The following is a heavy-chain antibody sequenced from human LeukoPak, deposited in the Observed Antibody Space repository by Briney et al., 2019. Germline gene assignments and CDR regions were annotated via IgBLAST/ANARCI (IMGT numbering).Heavy chain of an antibody. CDR2: INHSGST. CDR3: ATAVADNFDY. V-gene: IGHV4-34*01. Sequence: SETLSLTCAVYGGSFSGYYWSWIRQPPGKGLEWIGEINHSGSTNYNPSLKSRVTISVDTSKNQFSLKLSPVTAADTAVYYCATAVADNFDYWGQGTLVTVSS. J-gene: IGHJ4*02. D-gene: IGHD6-19*01. CDR1: GGSFSGYY.